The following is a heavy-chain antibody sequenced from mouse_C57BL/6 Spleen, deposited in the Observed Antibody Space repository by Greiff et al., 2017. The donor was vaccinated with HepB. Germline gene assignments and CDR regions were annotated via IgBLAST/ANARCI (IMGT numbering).Heavy chain of an antibody. J-gene: IGHJ2*01. V-gene: IGHV1-54*01. CDR1: GYAFTNYL. CDR3: ARRDYGNY. CDR2: INPGSGGT. Sequence: LQESGAELVRPGTSVKVSCKASGYAFTNYLIEWVKQRPGQGLEWIGVINPGSGGTNYNEKFKGKATLTADKSSSTAYMQLSSLTSEDSAVYFCARRDYGNYWGQGTTLTVSS. D-gene: IGHD2-1*01.